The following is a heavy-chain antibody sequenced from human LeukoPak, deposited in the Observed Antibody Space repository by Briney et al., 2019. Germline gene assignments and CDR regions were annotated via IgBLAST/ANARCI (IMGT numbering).Heavy chain of an antibody. CDR3: AKDQGSYFGSGSYYKD. Sequence: PGGSLRLSCAASGFTFSNYAMSWVRQAPGKGLEWVSPISDTGGSAFYADSVKGRFTISRDNSKNTLYLQMNSLRAEDTGVYYCAKDQGSYFGSGSYYKDWGQGTVVTVSS. D-gene: IGHD3-10*01. CDR2: ISDTGGSA. J-gene: IGHJ4*02. V-gene: IGHV3-23*01. CDR1: GFTFSNYA.